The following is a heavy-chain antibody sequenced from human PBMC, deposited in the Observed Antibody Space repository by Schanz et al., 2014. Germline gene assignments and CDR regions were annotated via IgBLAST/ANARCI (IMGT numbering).Heavy chain of an antibody. CDR3: TKGRTFGR. Sequence: QVQLVQSGAEVKKPGASVKVSCKASGYTFTSYDINWVRQATGQGLEWMGWMNSKTGNTGYAQRFQGRVTMTRNTSITTAYLELSSLRSGDTAVYYCTKGRTFGRWGQGTLGNVSS. CDR2: MNSKTGNT. J-gene: IGHJ4*02. V-gene: IGHV1-8*01. CDR1: GYTFTSYD. D-gene: IGHD3-16*01.